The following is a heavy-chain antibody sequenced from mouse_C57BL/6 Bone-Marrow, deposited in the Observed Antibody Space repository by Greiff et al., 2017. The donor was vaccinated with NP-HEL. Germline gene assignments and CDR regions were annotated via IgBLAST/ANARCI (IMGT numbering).Heavy chain of an antibody. CDR2: IHPNSGST. Sequence: VQLQQPGAELVKPGASVKLSCKASGYTFTSYWMHWVKQRPGQGLEWIGMIHPNSGSTNYNEKFKSKATLTVDKSSSTAYMQLSSLTSEDSAVYYCASRVITTVVAFYWYFDVWGTGTTVTVSS. D-gene: IGHD1-1*01. CDR1: GYTFTSYW. CDR3: ASRVITTVVAFYWYFDV. V-gene: IGHV1-64*01. J-gene: IGHJ1*03.